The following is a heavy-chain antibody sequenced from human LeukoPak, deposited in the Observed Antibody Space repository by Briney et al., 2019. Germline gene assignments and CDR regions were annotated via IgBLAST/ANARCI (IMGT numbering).Heavy chain of an antibody. V-gene: IGHV1-18*01. CDR1: GYTFTSYG. CDR3: ARDHGGYVWGSYRPLGY. CDR2: ISAYSGNT. Sequence: ASVKVSCKASGYTFTSYGISWVRQAPGQGLEWMGWISAYSGNTNYAQKLQGRVTMTTDTSTSTAYMELRSLRSDDTAVYYCARDHGGYVWGSYRPLGYWGQGTLVTVSS. J-gene: IGHJ4*02. D-gene: IGHD3-16*02.